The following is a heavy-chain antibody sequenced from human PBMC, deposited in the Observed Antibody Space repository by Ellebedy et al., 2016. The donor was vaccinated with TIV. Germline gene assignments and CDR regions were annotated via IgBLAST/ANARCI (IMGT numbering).Heavy chain of an antibody. V-gene: IGHV1-3*01. Sequence: ASVKVSCKASGYTFTNYAIHWVRQAPGQSLEWMGWINGGNGNTKYSQKFQNRVTITRDTSASTAYMELSSLRSEDTAVYYCARSGYGSGEIRYFDYWGQGTLVTVSS. CDR2: INGGNGNT. J-gene: IGHJ4*02. CDR3: ARSGYGSGEIRYFDY. D-gene: IGHD3-10*01. CDR1: GYTFTNYA.